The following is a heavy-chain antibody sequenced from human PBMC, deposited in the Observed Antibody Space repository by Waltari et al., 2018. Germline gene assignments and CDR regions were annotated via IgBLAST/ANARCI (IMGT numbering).Heavy chain of an antibody. Sequence: QVQLQESGPGLVKPSQTLSLTCTVSGGSISSGSYYWSWIRQPAGKGLGWIGYIYTSGATNYNPSLKSRVTISVDTSKNQFSLKLSSVTAADTAGYYCARFSDYGDKMGLDYWGQGTLVTVSS. V-gene: IGHV4-61*09. J-gene: IGHJ4*02. D-gene: IGHD4-17*01. CDR1: GGSISSGSYY. CDR2: IYTSGAT. CDR3: ARFSDYGDKMGLDY.